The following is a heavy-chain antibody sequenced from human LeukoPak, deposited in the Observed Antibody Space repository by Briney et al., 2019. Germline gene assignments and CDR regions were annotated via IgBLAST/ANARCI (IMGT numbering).Heavy chain of an antibody. CDR3: AGEGGEWELPTSRRGWDY. D-gene: IGHD1-26*01. CDR2: ISAYNGNT. Sequence: VSVKVSFKASGYTFTSYGISWVRQAPGQGLEWMGWISAYNGNTNYAQKLQGRVTMTTDTSTSTAYMELRSLRSDDTAVYYCAGEGGEWELPTSRRGWDYWGQGTLVTVSS. J-gene: IGHJ4*02. CDR1: GYTFTSYG. V-gene: IGHV1-18*01.